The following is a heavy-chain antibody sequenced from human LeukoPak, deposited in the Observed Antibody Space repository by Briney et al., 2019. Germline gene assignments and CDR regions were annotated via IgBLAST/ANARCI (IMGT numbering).Heavy chain of an antibody. CDR1: RFTFSSFS. J-gene: IGHJ4*02. Sequence: PGGSLRLSCAASRFTFSSFSMSWVRQAPGKGLEWISYISTSSTTIYYADSVKGRFTISRDNSKNTLYLQMNSLRAEDTAVYYCAKGAAGYWGQGTLVTVSS. CDR2: ISTSSTTI. V-gene: IGHV3-48*01. CDR3: AKGAAGY.